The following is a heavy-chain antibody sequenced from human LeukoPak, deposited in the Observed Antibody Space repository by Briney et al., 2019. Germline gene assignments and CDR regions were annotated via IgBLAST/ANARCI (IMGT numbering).Heavy chain of an antibody. Sequence: SQTLSLTCTVSGGSISSYYCSWIRQPAGKGLEWIGRIYTSGSANYNLSLKSRVTMSVDTSKNQFSLKLSSTTAADTAVYYCARYCSGGSCPLGDAFDIWGQGTMVTVSS. V-gene: IGHV4-4*07. CDR2: IYTSGSA. D-gene: IGHD2-15*01. CDR1: GGSISSYY. CDR3: ARYCSGGSCPLGDAFDI. J-gene: IGHJ3*02.